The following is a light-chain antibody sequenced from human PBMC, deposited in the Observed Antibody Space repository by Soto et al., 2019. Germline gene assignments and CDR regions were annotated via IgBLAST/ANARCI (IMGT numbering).Light chain of an antibody. CDR1: QSVSKY. CDR2: DAS. CDR3: QQRDILPLT. Sequence: EIVLTQSPATLSLSPGERATLSCRASQSVSKYLAWYQQRPGQAPRLLMYDASNRATGIPARFSGSGSGTDFTLTISSLEPEDFAVYYCQQRDILPLTFGGGTKVEIK. V-gene: IGKV3-11*01. J-gene: IGKJ4*01.